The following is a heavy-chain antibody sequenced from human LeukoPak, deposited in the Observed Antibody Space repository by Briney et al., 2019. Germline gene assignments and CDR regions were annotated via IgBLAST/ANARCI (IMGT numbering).Heavy chain of an antibody. J-gene: IGHJ4*02. CDR3: SRESGAFCPFGY. CDR2: IYYSGST. Sequence: PSETLSLTCTVSGGSISSGGYYWSWIRQHPGKGLEWIGYIYYSGSTYYNPSLNGRVTMSLGESRNQLSLDLTSVTAADTAIYYCSRESGAFCPFGYWGQGTLVIVPP. D-gene: IGHD1-26*01. CDR1: GGSISSGGYY. V-gene: IGHV4-31*03.